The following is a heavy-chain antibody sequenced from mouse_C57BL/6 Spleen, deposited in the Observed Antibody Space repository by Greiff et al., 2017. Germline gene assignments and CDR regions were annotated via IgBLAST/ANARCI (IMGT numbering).Heavy chain of an antibody. D-gene: IGHD3-2*01. J-gene: IGHJ3*01. CDR2: IDPANGNT. Sequence: EVQLQQSVAELVRPGASVKLSCTASGFNIKNNYMHWVKQRPEQGLEWIGRIDPANGNTKYAPKFQGKATITADTSSNTAYLQLSSLTSEDTAIYYCARERDSSGPGWFAYWGQGTLVTVSA. V-gene: IGHV14-3*01. CDR3: ARERDSSGPGWFAY. CDR1: GFNIKNNY.